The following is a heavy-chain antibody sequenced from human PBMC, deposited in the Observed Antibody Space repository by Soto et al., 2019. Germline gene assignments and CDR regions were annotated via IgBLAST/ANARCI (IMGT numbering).Heavy chain of an antibody. CDR1: GFPFSSYN. Sequence: QVQLVESGGGVVPPGGSLRVSCVASGFPFSSYNMHWVRQAPGEGPEWVAVISFDGANTFYADSVKGRFTISRDISRDTLYLQMSRLRDEDTAIYYCARDGYNRGGFDYWGQGTLVTVSS. CDR2: ISFDGANT. V-gene: IGHV3-30-3*01. J-gene: IGHJ4*02. D-gene: IGHD3-10*01. CDR3: ARDGYNRGGFDY.